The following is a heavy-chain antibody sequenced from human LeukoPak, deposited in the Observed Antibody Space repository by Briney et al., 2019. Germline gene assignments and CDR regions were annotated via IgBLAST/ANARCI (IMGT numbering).Heavy chain of an antibody. CDR2: INSDGSSI. Sequence: PGGSLRLSCAASGFTFSSYWMHWVRHAPGKGLVWVSRINSDGSSISYADSVKGRFTISRDNAKNTLYLQMNSLRAEDTAVYYCARDWGGGRAFFWGQGTLVTVSS. D-gene: IGHD3-16*01. CDR3: ARDWGGGRAFF. V-gene: IGHV3-74*01. J-gene: IGHJ4*02. CDR1: GFTFSSYW.